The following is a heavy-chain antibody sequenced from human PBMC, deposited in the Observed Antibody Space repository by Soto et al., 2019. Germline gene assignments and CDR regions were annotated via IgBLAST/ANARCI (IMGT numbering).Heavy chain of an antibody. D-gene: IGHD6-13*01. Sequence: QVQLQESGPGLVKPSGTLSLTCAVSGGSISSTNWWTWVRRSPGRGLEWIGEIYHSGTTNYSPSLKSRVNIAVDMSTNHFSLTLISVTAADTAVYYCAFPATADFDYWGKGILVTVSS. CDR3: AFPATADFDY. CDR2: IYHSGTT. CDR1: GGSISSTNW. J-gene: IGHJ4*02. V-gene: IGHV4-4*02.